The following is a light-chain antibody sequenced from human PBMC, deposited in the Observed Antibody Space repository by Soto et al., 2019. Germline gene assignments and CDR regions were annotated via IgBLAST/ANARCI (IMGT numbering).Light chain of an antibody. V-gene: IGKV3-11*01. CDR3: QPRNHWTRT. Sequence: ETVLTQSPATLSLSPGERATLSCRASQRGNVYLAWYQQKPGQAPRLLIYDASNRATGIPARFSGSGSGTEFTLTIRSLEPEDFAVYYCQPRNHWTRTFGQGARLEIK. J-gene: IGKJ5*01. CDR1: QRGNVY. CDR2: DAS.